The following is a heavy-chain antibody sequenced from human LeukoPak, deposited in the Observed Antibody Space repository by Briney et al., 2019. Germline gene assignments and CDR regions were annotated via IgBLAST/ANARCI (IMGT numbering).Heavy chain of an antibody. CDR3: AXXXXXGXXXX. V-gene: IGHV3-7*01. CDR2: VKKDGSEK. J-gene: IGHJ4*02. Sequence: GGSLRLSCAASGFTFSNYWMSWVRQAPGKGLEWVANVKKDGSEKYYVDSVKGRFTISRDNVKNSLYLQMNSLRAEDTAIYYCAXXXXXGXXXXXGQGTLVTVSS. CDR1: GFTFSNYW.